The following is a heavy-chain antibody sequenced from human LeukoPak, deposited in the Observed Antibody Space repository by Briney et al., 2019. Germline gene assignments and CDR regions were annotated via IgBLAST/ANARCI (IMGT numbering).Heavy chain of an antibody. J-gene: IGHJ4*02. V-gene: IGHV3-30*02. D-gene: IGHD6-13*01. Sequence: GGSLRLSCAASGFTFSYYGMHWVRQAPGEGLEWVTCIGYDGTDKYYADSVKGRFTISRNNSKNTLSLHMNSLRAEDTAVYYCARDLTYNSWYYFDSWGQGTLVTVSS. CDR3: ARDLTYNSWYYFDS. CDR1: GFTFSYYG. CDR2: IGYDGTDK.